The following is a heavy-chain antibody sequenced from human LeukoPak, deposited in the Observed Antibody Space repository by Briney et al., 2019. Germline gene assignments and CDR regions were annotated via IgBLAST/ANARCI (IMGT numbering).Heavy chain of an antibody. V-gene: IGHV1-2*02. CDR1: GYSSTDYY. Sequence: PSASVKVPRKASGYSSTDYYIYWVRQAPGQGLEWMGWIKPNSGDTNYVQKFEGRVTMTRDTSISTAYMELSSLRSDDTAVYYCATKKYSGSIYAFWGQGTLVTVSS. D-gene: IGHD1-26*01. CDR2: IKPNSGDT. J-gene: IGHJ4*02. CDR3: ATKKYSGSIYAF.